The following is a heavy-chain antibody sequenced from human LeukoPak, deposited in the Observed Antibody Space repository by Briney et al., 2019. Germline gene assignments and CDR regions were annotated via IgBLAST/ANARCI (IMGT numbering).Heavy chain of an antibody. CDR3: ARGGIAARPDWFDP. J-gene: IGHJ5*02. CDR1: GGSISSYY. Sequence: SETLSLTCTVSGGSISSYYWSWIRQPPGKGLEWIGYIYYSGSTNYNPSLKSRVTISEDTSKNQFSLKLSSVTAADTAVYYCARGGIAARPDWFDPWGQGTLVTVSS. D-gene: IGHD6-6*01. CDR2: IYYSGST. V-gene: IGHV4-59*01.